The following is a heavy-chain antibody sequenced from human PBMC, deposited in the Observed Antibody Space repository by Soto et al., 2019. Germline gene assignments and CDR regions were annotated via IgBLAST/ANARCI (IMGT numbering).Heavy chain of an antibody. CDR3: AKEMITFGDFNYYYMDV. CDR2: ITWHSGTI. Sequence: ESGGGLVQPGRSLRLACAASGFTFDQYTMNWVRQAPGKGLEWVSSITWHSGTIGYADSVKGRFTISRDNAKNSLYLQMNILRGEDTALYYCAKEMITFGDFNYYYMDVWGNGTTVTVSS. CDR1: GFTFDQYT. D-gene: IGHD3-16*01. J-gene: IGHJ6*03. V-gene: IGHV3-9*01.